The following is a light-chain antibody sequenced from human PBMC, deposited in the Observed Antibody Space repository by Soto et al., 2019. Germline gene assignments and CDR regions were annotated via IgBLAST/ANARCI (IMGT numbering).Light chain of an antibody. J-gene: IGKJ5*01. V-gene: IGKV3-20*01. CDR2: GAS. Sequence: IVLTQSPGTLSLSPGERATLSCRASQSVSSSYLAWYQQKPGQAPRLLIYGASSRVIGLPDTFSGTGSGTDFTLTISRLEPEDFAVYYCQQYGTSPPTFGQGTRLDIK. CDR1: QSVSSSY. CDR3: QQYGTSPPT.